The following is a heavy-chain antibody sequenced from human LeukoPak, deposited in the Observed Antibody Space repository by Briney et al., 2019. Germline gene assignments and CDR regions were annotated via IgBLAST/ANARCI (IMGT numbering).Heavy chain of an antibody. CDR1: GFTFSSYW. CDR3: ARDWGGYDSSGYFDY. J-gene: IGHJ4*02. Sequence: PGGSLRLSCAASGFTFSSYWMSWVRQAPGKGLEWVANIKQDGSEKYYVDSVKGRFTISRDNAKNSLYLQMNSLRAEDTAVYYCARDWGGYDSSGYFDYWGQGTLVTVSS. D-gene: IGHD3-22*01. V-gene: IGHV3-7*03. CDR2: IKQDGSEK.